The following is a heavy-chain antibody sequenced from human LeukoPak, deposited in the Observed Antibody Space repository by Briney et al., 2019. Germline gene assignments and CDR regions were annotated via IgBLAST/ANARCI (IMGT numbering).Heavy chain of an antibody. V-gene: IGHV1-46*01. J-gene: IGHJ5*02. Sequence: ASVTVSCKASGYTSTSYYMHWVRQAPGQGLEWMGIINPSGGSTSYAQKFQGRVTMTRDTSTSTVYMELSRLRSDDTAVYYCARDVREGGVDPWGQGTLVTVSS. D-gene: IGHD2/OR15-2a*01. CDR3: ARDVREGGVDP. CDR2: INPSGGST. CDR1: GYTSTSYY.